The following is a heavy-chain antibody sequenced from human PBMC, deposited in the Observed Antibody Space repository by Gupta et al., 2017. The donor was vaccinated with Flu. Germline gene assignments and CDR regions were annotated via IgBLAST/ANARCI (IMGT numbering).Heavy chain of an antibody. CDR1: GGSISSYY. CDR2: IYYSGST. V-gene: IGHV4-59*08. Sequence: QVQLQESGPGLVKPSETLSLTCTVSGGSISSYYWSWIRQPPGKGLEWIGYIYYSGSTNYNPALKSRVTISVDTSKNQFSLKLSSVTAADTAVYYCARHSSSWSFFDYWGQGTMVTVSS. CDR3: ARHSSSWSFFDY. D-gene: IGHD6-13*01. J-gene: IGHJ4*02.